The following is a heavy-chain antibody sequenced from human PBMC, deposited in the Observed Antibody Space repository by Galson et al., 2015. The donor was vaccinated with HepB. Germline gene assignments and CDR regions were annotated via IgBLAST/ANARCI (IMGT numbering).Heavy chain of an antibody. CDR3: AKDQSITMTLVNFDY. J-gene: IGHJ4*02. CDR2: ISGSGGST. D-gene: IGHD3-22*01. CDR1: GFTFSSYA. V-gene: IGHV3-23*01. Sequence: SLRLSCAASGFTFSSYAMSWVRQAPGKGLEWVSVISGSGGSTYYADSVKGRFTISRDNSKNTLYLQMNNLRAEDTAVYYCAKDQSITMTLVNFDYWGQGTLVTVSS.